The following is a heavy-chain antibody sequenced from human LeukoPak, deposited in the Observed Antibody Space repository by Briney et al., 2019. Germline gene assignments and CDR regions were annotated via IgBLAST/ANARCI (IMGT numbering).Heavy chain of an antibody. V-gene: IGHV3-30-3*01. Sequence: GGSLRLSCAASGFTFSTNAMHWVRQAPGKGLEWVAVTSYDEGHKYYADSVKGRFTISRDTANNTLCLQMNSLRAEDTAVYYCARDNVYGSGTEYWGQGTLVTVSS. D-gene: IGHD3-10*01. CDR3: ARDNVYGSGTEY. CDR1: GFTFSTNA. CDR2: TSYDEGHK. J-gene: IGHJ4*02.